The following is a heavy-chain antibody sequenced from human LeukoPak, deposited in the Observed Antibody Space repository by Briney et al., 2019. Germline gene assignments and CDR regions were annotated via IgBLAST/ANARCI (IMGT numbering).Heavy chain of an antibody. Sequence: SMKVSYKASGFTFSTSTIQWVRQARGQRLEWIGWIVVGSGHTNSAQKFQGRVTMTEDTSTDTAYMELSSLRSEDTAVYYCATVLGELSLRRGVYYFDYWGQGTLVTVSS. J-gene: IGHJ4*02. CDR3: ATVLGELSLRRGVYYFDY. D-gene: IGHD3-16*02. CDR1: GFTFSTST. V-gene: IGHV1-58*02. CDR2: IVVGSGHT.